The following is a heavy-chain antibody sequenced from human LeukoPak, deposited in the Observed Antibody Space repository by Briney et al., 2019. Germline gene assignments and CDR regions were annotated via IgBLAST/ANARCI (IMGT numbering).Heavy chain of an antibody. CDR2: IYYSGST. CDR3: ARGGSSWYGSPYFDY. V-gene: IGHV4-31*03. D-gene: IGHD6-13*01. J-gene: IGHJ4*02. CDR1: GGSISSGGYY. Sequence: PSQTLSLTCTVSGGSISSGGYYWSWIRQHPGKCLGWLGYIYYSGSTYYNPSLKSRVTISVDTSKNQFSLKLSSVTAADTAVYYCARGGSSWYGSPYFDYWGQGTLVTVSS.